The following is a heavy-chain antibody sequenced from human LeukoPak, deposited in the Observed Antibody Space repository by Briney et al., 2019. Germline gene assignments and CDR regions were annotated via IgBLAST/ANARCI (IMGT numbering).Heavy chain of an antibody. V-gene: IGHV4-39*07. D-gene: IGHD3-10*01. CDR1: GGSVSSSSYY. J-gene: IGHJ5*02. CDR3: ARDSASLWFGELSGWFAP. CDR2: FHYGESP. Sequence: SETLSLTCTVSGGSVSSSSYYWGWIRQPPGKGLEWIGNFHYGESPYYNPFLKSRVTISEDTSKDQFSLNPSSVTAADTAVYYCARDSASLWFGELSGWFAPWGQGTLVTVSS.